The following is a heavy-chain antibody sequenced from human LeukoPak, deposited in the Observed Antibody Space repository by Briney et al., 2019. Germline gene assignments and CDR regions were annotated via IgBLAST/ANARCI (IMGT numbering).Heavy chain of an antibody. CDR1: GFTFGDHA. V-gene: IGHV3-49*04. D-gene: IGHD5-18*01. J-gene: IGHJ6*02. CDR2: IRSEAYGGTT. CDR3: ARGPIHLWLYYGMDL. Sequence: PGGSLRLCCTTSGFTFGDHAMCWVRQAPGKGLEWVGFIRSEAYGGTTEYAASVKGRFTISSDDSRGIAYLQMNSLKTEDTALYYCARGPIHLWLYYGMDLWGQGTTVTVSS.